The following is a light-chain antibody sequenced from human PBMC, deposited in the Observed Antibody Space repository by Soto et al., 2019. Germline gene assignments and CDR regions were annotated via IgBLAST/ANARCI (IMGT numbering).Light chain of an antibody. CDR3: QSYDSSLSGVV. CDR1: SSNIGAGYD. Sequence: QSVLTQPPSVSGAPGQGVTISCTGSSSNIGAGYDIHWYRQLPGRAPKLLIYGNNNRPSGVPDRFSGSKSGTSASLAITGLQAEDEADYYCQSYDSSLSGVVFGGGTKLTVL. CDR2: GNN. J-gene: IGLJ2*01. V-gene: IGLV1-40*01.